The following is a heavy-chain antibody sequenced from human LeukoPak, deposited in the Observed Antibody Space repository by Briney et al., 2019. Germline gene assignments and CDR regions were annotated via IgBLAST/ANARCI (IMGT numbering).Heavy chain of an antibody. CDR1: GGSIGDYY. J-gene: IGHJ4*02. CDR3: VRDLWGAGGTQY. V-gene: IGHV4-59*01. Sequence: SETLSLTCTVSGGSIGDYYWSWIRPPPGKGLEWIGYLYYSRNTNYSPSPKSRVTISADTSKTQVYLKLRSVTAADTAVYYCVRDLWGAGGTQYWGQGILVTVSS. CDR2: LYYSRNT. D-gene: IGHD2-15*01.